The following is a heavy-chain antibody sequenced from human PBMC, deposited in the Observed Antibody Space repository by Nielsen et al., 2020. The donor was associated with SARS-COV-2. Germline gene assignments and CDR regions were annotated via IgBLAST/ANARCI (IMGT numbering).Heavy chain of an antibody. V-gene: IGHV3-11*04. CDR1: GFTFSDYY. J-gene: IGHJ4*02. CDR2: ISSSGSTI. CDR3: AKDGGYSYGFDGHYFDY. D-gene: IGHD5-18*01. Sequence: GESLKISCAASGFTFSDYYMSWIRQAPGKGLEWVSYISSSGSTIYYADSVKGRFTISRDNAKNSLYLQMNSLRAEDTAVYYCAKDGGYSYGFDGHYFDYWGQGTLVTVSS.